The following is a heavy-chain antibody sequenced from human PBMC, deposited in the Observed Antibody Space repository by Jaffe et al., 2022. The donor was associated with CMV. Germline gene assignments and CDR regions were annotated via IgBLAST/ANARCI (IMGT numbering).Heavy chain of an antibody. CDR1: GGSINSYSHY. V-gene: IGHV4-39*01. J-gene: IGHJ4*02. CDR3: ARRTDDYGNYFDY. Sequence: QLQLQESGPGLVKPSETLSLTCTVSGGSINSYSHYWGWIRQPPGKGLEWIANIYYSGQTYYNPSLKSRVTISADTSRNQVSLKVTSVTAADTAVYYCARRTDDYGNYFDYWGQGALVTVSS. D-gene: IGHD4-17*01. CDR2: IYYSGQT.